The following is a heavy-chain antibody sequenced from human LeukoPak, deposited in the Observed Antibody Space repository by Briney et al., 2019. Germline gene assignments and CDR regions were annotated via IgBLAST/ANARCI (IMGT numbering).Heavy chain of an antibody. J-gene: IGHJ3*02. Sequence: SQTLSLTYAISGDSVSSNTAAWNWIRQSPSRGLEWLGWTYYRSKWYNDYALFVKSRITINPDTSKNQFSLQLNSVTPEDTAMYYCARRSSSSQVFDIWGQGTMVTVSP. D-gene: IGHD2-2*01. CDR2: TYYRSKWYN. CDR1: GDSVSSNTAA. V-gene: IGHV6-1*01. CDR3: ARRSSSSQVFDI.